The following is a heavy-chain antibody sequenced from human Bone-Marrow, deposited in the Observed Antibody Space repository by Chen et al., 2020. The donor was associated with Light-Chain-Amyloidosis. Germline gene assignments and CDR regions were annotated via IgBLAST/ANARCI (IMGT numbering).Heavy chain of an antibody. CDR1: GYSFTDYY. CDR2: ISPNTGVT. V-gene: IGHV1-2*02. CDR3: ARARGTLTTSWFDR. Sequence: QVQLVQSGPEVKKPGASVKVSCQSSGYSFTDYYIHWLRQAPGQGLEWMGWISPNTGVTVYARKFQGRVTMTRDTSIRTAYMELSRLRSDDTAVFYCARARGTLTTSWFDRWGQGTLVTVSS. J-gene: IGHJ5*02. D-gene: IGHD3-9*01.